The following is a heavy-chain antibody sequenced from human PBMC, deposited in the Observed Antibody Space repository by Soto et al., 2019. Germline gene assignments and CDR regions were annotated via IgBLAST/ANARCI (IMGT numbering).Heavy chain of an antibody. CDR3: ARLFIWNYDPYYYGMDV. J-gene: IGHJ6*02. D-gene: IGHD1-7*01. CDR1: GGSISSGDYY. V-gene: IGHV4-30-4*01. CDR2: IYYSGST. Sequence: QVQLQESGPGLVKPSQTLSLTCTVSGGSISSGDYYWSWIRQPPGKGLEWIGYIYYSGSTYYNPSLKSRVTISVDTSKNQFSLKLSSVTAADTAVYYCARLFIWNYDPYYYGMDVWGQGTTVTVSS.